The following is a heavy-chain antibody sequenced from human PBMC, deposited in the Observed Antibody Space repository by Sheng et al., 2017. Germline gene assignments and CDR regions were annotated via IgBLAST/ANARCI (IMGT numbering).Heavy chain of an antibody. J-gene: IGHJ6*03. Sequence: QVQLVQSGAEVKKPGSSVKVSCKASGGTFSSYAISWVRQAPGQGLEWMGGIIPILGIANYAQKFQGRVTITADKSTSTAYMELSSLRSEDTAVYYCARDPWGSPGSSYYMDVWGKGTTVTVSS. CDR2: IIPILGIA. D-gene: IGHD7-27*01. CDR1: GGTFSSYA. V-gene: IGHV1-69*04. CDR3: ARDPWGSPGSSYYMDV.